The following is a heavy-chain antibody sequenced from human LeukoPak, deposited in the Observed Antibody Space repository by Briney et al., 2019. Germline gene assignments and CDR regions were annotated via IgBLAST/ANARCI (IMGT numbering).Heavy chain of an antibody. V-gene: IGHV3-48*01. CDR2: ISSSSDTI. D-gene: IGHD1-26*01. J-gene: IGHJ4*02. CDR1: GFTFRHYN. CDR3: ARDKPYSGSSYDFDF. Sequence: GGSLRLSCAASGFTFRHYNMKWVRQAPGKGLEWVSSISSSSDTIYYADSVKGRFTISRDNAKNSLNLQMSSLRAEDTAVYYCARDKPYSGSSYDFDFWGQGTLVTVSS.